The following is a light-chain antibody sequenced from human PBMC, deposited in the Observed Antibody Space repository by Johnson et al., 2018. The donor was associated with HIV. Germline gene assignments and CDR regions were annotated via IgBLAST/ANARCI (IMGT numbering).Light chain of an antibody. CDR1: SSNIGNNY. J-gene: IGLJ1*01. CDR3: GTWDSSLSASV. Sequence: HSVLTQPPSVSAAPGQKVTISCSGSSSNIGNNYVSWYQQLPGTAPKLLIYDNNKRPSGIPDRFSGSKSGTSATLGITGLQTGDEADYYCGTWDSSLSASVLGTGTKVTVL. V-gene: IGLV1-51*01. CDR2: DNN.